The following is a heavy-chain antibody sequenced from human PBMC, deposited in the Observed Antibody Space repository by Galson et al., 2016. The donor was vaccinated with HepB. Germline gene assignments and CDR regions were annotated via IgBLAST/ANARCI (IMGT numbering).Heavy chain of an antibody. CDR3: ARVGVIPYYYYGMDV. CDR1: GFTFTSYW. D-gene: IGHD3-10*01. V-gene: IGHV3-74*01. CDR2: INSDGSST. Sequence: SLRLSCAASGFTFTSYWIHWVRQVPGEGLVWVSRINSDGSSTHYADSVKGRFTISRDNAKNTVYLQMNSLRVEDTAVYYCARVGVIPYYYYGMDVWGPGTMGIVSS. J-gene: IGHJ6*01.